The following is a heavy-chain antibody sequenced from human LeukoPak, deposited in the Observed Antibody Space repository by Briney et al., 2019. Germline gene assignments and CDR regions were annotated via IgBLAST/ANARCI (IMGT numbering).Heavy chain of an antibody. D-gene: IGHD4-17*01. Sequence: GGSLRLSCAASGFTVSSNFMGWVRQAPGKGLEWVSVIYSGGSTYYADSVKGRFTISRDNSKNTLYLQMKSLAAEDTAVYYCARLDGSTVTSFDYWGQGTLVTVSS. V-gene: IGHV3-53*01. CDR2: IYSGGST. CDR3: ARLDGSTVTSFDY. J-gene: IGHJ4*02. CDR1: GFTVSSNF.